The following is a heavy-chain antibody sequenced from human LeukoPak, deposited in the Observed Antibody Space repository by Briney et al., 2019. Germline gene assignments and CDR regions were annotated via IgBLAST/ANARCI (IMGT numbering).Heavy chain of an antibody. Sequence: ASVKVSCKASGYTFIGHYIHWVRQAPGQGLEWMGWINPKNGGANYAPRFRGRVTLTRDRSTSTVYMELTRLTSDDTAVYYCARASFWESPVNWFDPWGQGTLVTVSS. CDR3: ARASFWESPVNWFDP. CDR1: GYTFIGHY. J-gene: IGHJ5*02. CDR2: INPKNGGA. D-gene: IGHD3-16*01. V-gene: IGHV1-2*07.